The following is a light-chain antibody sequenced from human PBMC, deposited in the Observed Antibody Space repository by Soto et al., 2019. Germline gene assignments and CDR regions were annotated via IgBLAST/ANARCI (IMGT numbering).Light chain of an antibody. CDR1: QSLLDSNGYNY. CDR2: MRS. V-gene: IGKV2-28*01. J-gene: IGKJ2*01. CDR3: MQSLETSYT. Sequence: DIVLTQSTLSLPVTHGEAASISCRSSQSLLDSNGYNYLDWYVQKPGQSPQLLIYMRSNRSSGVPDRFSGSGSGPDFTLKISRVEAEDVWVYYCMQSLETSYTFGQGTKLEIK.